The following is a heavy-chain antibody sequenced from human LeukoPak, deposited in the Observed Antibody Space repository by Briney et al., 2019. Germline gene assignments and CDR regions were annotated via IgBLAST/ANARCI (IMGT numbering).Heavy chain of an antibody. Sequence: SETLSLTCSVSGGSISSRDYYWSWIRQHPGKGLEWIGYIYYSGGTQYNPSLKSRVIISVDTSKNQFSLKVSSVTAADTAVYYCARENCGGDCNLEYNYGMDAWSQGTTVSVSS. V-gene: IGHV4-31*03. CDR2: IYYSGGT. J-gene: IGHJ6*02. D-gene: IGHD2-21*02. CDR3: ARENCGGDCNLEYNYGMDA. CDR1: GGSISSRDYY.